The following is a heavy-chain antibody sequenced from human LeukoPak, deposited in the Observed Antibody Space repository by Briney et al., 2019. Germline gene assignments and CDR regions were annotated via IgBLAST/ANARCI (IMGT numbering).Heavy chain of an antibody. J-gene: IGHJ4*02. CDR3: AKDIYCGGDCYIRAGDS. Sequence: GGSLRLSCAASGFTFSSYAMSWVRQAPGKGLEWVSAISGSGGSTYYADSVKGRFTISRDNSKNTLYLQMNSLRAEDTAVYYCAKDIYCGGDCYIRAGDSWGQGTLVTVSS. D-gene: IGHD2-21*02. CDR1: GFTFSSYA. CDR2: ISGSGGST. V-gene: IGHV3-23*01.